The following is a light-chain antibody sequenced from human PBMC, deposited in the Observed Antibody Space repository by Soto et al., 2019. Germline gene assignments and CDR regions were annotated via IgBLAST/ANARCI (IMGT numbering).Light chain of an antibody. CDR3: RRLTTHPRSK. CDR1: QGISNY. CDR2: AAS. V-gene: IGKV1-9*01. Sequence: RFASVGDRVTITCRSSQGISNYLAWYQQRPGKAPNLLIYAASTLQTSVPSRFSCSRSETEFSLTTGVLQPEHYRSSHLRRLTTHPRSKIGQGTRVEIK. J-gene: IGKJ5*01.